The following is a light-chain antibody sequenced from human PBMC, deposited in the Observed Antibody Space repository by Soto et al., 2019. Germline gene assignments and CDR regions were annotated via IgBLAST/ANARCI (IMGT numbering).Light chain of an antibody. CDR2: DAS. J-gene: IGKJ5*01. CDR3: QQYNNWPPIT. V-gene: IGKV3-15*01. CDR1: QSVRSK. Sequence: EIVMTQSPGTLSLSPGERATLSCRASQSVRSKLAWYQQKPGQAPRLLIYDASTRATGIPARFSGSGSGTEFTLTISSLQSEDFAVYYCQQYNNWPPITFGQGIRLEIK.